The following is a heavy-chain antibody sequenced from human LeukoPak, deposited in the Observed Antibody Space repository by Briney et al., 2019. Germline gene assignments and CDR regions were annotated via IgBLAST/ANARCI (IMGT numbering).Heavy chain of an antibody. Sequence: GGSLRLSCAASGFTFDDYAMHWVRQAPGRCLEWVSGISWNSGSIGYADSVKGRFTISRDNAKNSLYLQMNSLRAEDTALYYCAKDILRYSYGLQRYYYYGMDVWGQGTTVTVSS. CDR2: ISWNSGSI. CDR3: AKDILRYSYGLQRYYYYGMDV. V-gene: IGHV3-9*01. CDR1: GFTFDDYA. J-gene: IGHJ6*02. D-gene: IGHD5-18*01.